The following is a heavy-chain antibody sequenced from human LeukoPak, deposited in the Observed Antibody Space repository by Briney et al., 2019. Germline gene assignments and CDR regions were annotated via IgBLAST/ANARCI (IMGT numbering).Heavy chain of an antibody. CDR2: ISGSGGST. CDR3: AKDSQITIFGVVIIPQQYFDY. CDR1: GFTFSSYA. V-gene: IGHV3-23*01. J-gene: IGHJ4*02. Sequence: GGSLRLSCAASGFTFSSYAMSWVRQAPGKGLEWVSAISGSGGSTYYADSVKGRFTISRDNSKNTLYLQMNSLRAEDTAVYYCAKDSQITIFGVVIIPQQYFDYWGQGTLVTVSS. D-gene: IGHD3-3*01.